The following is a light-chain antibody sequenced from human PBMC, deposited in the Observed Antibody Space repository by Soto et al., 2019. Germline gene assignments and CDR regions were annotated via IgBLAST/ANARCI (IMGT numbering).Light chain of an antibody. Sequence: MTQSPATLSVSPGERATLSCRASQSVSSWLAWYQQKPGKAPKLLIYKASSLESGVPSRFSGSGSGTEFTLTISSLQPDDFATYYCQQYNSYSPRTFGQGTKLEIK. CDR3: QQYNSYSPRT. CDR1: QSVSSW. J-gene: IGKJ2*01. CDR2: KAS. V-gene: IGKV1-5*03.